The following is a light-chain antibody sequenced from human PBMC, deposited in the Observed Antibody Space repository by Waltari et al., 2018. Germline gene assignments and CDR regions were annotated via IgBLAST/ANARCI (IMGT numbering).Light chain of an antibody. CDR2: NAS. CDR1: HGVRNY. J-gene: IGKJ5*01. V-gene: IGKV3-11*01. CDR3: QQRSSWPPAIT. Sequence: DIVLTQSPATLSLSPGERATLSCRASHGVRNYLACYQQKPGQGPRLLIYNASNRATGIPARCSGSGSGTDFTLTISSLGPEDSAIYYCQQRSSWPPAITFGQGTRLEIK.